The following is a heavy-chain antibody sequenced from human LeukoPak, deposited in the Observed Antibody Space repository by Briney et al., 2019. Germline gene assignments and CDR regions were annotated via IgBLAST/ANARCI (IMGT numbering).Heavy chain of an antibody. CDR2: IWYDGSNK. V-gene: IGHV3-33*01. CDR1: GFTFSSYG. Sequence: GRSLRLSCAASGFTFSSYGMHWVRQAPGKGLEWVAVIWYDGSNKYYADSVEGRFTISRDNSKNTLYLQTNSLRAEDTAVYYCARDYYYDSSGYSYYFDYWGQGTLVTVSS. J-gene: IGHJ4*02. D-gene: IGHD3-22*01. CDR3: ARDYYYDSSGYSYYFDY.